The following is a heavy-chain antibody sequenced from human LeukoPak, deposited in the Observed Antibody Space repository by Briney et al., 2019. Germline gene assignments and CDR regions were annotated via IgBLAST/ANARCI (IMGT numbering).Heavy chain of an antibody. CDR1: GGSISSYY. V-gene: IGHV4-59*01. D-gene: IGHD3-3*01. CDR2: IYYSGST. CDR3: ARARDYDFWSGYHYGMDV. J-gene: IGHJ6*02. Sequence: PSETLPLTCTVSGGSISSYYWSWIRQPPGKGLEWIGYIYYSGSTNYNPSLKSRVTISVDTSKNQFSLKLSSVTAADTAVYYCARARDYDFWSGYHYGMDVWGQGTTVTVSS.